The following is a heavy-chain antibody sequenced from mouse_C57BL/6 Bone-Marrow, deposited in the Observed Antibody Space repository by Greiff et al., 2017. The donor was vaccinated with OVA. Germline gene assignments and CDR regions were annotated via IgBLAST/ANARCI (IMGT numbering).Heavy chain of an antibody. CDR3: ARRAEYYEYYAMDY. CDR1: GFSLTSYA. J-gene: IGHJ4*01. Sequence: QVQLKQSGPGLVAPSQSLSITCTVSGFSLTSYAISWVRQPPGKGLEWLGVIWTGGGSNYNSALKSRLSISKDNSESQVFLKMNRLQTDDTARYYCARRAEYYEYYAMDYWGQGTSVAVYS. V-gene: IGHV2-9-1*01. D-gene: IGHD1-1*01. CDR2: IWTGGGS.